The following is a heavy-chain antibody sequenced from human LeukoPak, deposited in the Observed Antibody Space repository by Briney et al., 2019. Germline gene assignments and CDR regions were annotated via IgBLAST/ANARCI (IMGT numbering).Heavy chain of an antibody. V-gene: IGHV4-39*01. D-gene: IGHD6-19*01. CDR3: ASRQRYSSGWYFDY. J-gene: IGHJ4*02. CDR1: GNSISSSSYY. CDR2: INYSGST. Sequence: SGTLSLTCTVSGNSISSSSYYWGWIRQPPGKGLEWIGNINYSGSTYYNPSLKSRVTMSVDTSKNQFSLKLNSVTAADTAVYYCASRQRYSSGWYFDYWGQGTLVTVSS.